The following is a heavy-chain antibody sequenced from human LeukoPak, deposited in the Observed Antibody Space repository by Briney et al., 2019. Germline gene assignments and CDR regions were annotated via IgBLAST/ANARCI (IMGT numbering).Heavy chain of an antibody. V-gene: IGHV3-21*01. CDR2: ISSGSSYI. CDR3: ARDCGGDCYSHYFDY. CDR1: GFTFSSYS. J-gene: IGHJ4*02. Sequence: GGSLRLSCAASGFTFSSYSMNWVRQAPGKGLEWVSSISSGSSYIYYADSLKGRFTISRDNAKNSLYLQMNSLRADDTAVYYCARDCGGDCYSHYFDYWGQGTLVTVYS. D-gene: IGHD2-21*02.